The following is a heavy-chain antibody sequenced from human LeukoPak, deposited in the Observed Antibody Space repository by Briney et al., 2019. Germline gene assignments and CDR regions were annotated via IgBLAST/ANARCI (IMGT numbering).Heavy chain of an antibody. V-gene: IGHV3-23*01. D-gene: IGHD3-10*01. CDR3: AKGTYASGSYSFDY. J-gene: IGHJ4*02. CDR2: ISDSGGST. Sequence: GGSLRLSCAASGLTFSSYAMSWVRQAPGKGLEWVSSISDSGGSTYYADSVKGRFTISRDNSNHTLYLQMNSLRAEDTAVYYCAKGTYASGSYSFDYWGQGTLVTVSS. CDR1: GLTFSSYA.